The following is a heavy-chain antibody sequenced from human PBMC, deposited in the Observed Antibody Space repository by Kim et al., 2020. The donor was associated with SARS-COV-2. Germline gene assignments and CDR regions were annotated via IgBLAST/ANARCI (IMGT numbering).Heavy chain of an antibody. V-gene: IGHV4-59*13. Sequence: SETLSLTCTVSGGSISSYYWSWIRQPPGKGLEWIGYIYYSGSTNYNPSLKSRVTISVDTSKNQFSLKLSSVTAADTAVYYCATSWYVGYYYYYGMDVWGQGTTVTVS. D-gene: IGHD6-13*01. CDR1: GGSISSYY. CDR2: IYYSGST. CDR3: ATSWYVGYYYYYGMDV. J-gene: IGHJ6*02.